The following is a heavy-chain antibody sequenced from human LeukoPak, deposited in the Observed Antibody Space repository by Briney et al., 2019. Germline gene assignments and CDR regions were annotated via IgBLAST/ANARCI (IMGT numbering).Heavy chain of an antibody. V-gene: IGHV4-39*07. CDR2: IYYSGST. J-gene: IGHJ4*02. D-gene: IGHD2-2*01. CDR3: AREGGDIVVVPAATYSDY. CDR1: GGSISSSSYY. Sequence: SETLSLTCTVSGGSISSSSYYWGWIRQPPGKGLEWIGSIYYSGSTYYNPSLKSRVTISVDTSKNQFSLKLSSVTAADTAVYYCAREGGDIVVVPAATYSDYWGQGTLVNVSS.